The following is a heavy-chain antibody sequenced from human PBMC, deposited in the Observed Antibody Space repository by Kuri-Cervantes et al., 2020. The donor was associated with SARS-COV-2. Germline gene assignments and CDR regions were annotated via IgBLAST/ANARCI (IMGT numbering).Heavy chain of an antibody. CDR1: GFTFSSHA. CDR3: ARDRKRTLFGDFDY. D-gene: IGHD1-14*01. V-gene: IGHV3-23*01. J-gene: IGHJ4*02. CDR2: ISGSGINF. Sequence: GGSLRLSCSASGFTFSSHALHWVRQTPGKGLEWVSGISGSGINFGNADSVKGRFTISSDTSKNTIYLRMNSLRVEDMAVYYCARDRKRTLFGDFDYWGQGLLVTVSS.